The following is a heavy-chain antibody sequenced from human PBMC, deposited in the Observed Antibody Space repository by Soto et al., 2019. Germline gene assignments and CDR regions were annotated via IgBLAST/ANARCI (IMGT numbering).Heavy chain of an antibody. D-gene: IGHD3-3*01. CDR3: ARHLPYDFWSGYYTVYYYYYGMDV. Sequence: PGESLKISCKGSGYSFASYWIGWVRQVPGKGLEWMGIIYPDDSYTNYSPSFQGHVTISADKSISTAYLQWSSLKASDTAMYYCARHLPYDFWSGYYTVYYYYYGMDVWGQGTTVTVSS. CDR2: IYPDDSYT. V-gene: IGHV5-51*01. J-gene: IGHJ6*02. CDR1: GYSFASYW.